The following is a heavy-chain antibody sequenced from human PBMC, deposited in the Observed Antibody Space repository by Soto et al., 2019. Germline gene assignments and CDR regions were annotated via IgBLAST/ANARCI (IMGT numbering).Heavy chain of an antibody. CDR1: GGSISSYY. CDR3: ARGAGDGYNPWDGLGY. D-gene: IGHD5-12*01. CDR2: IYYSGST. Sequence: ETLSLTYTVSGGSISSYYWSWIRQPPGKGLEWIGYIYYSGSTNYNPSLKSRVTISVDTSKNQFSLKLSSVTAADTAVYYCARGAGDGYNPWDGLGYWGQGTLVTVSS. V-gene: IGHV4-59*01. J-gene: IGHJ4*02.